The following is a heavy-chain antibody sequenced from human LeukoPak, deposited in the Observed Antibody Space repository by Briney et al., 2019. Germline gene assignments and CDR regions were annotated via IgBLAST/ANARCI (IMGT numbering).Heavy chain of an antibody. CDR3: ARDREPIWSIITGTAPSDY. V-gene: IGHV4-34*01. CDR2: INHSGST. J-gene: IGHJ4*02. CDR1: GGSFSGYY. D-gene: IGHD1-20*01. Sequence: SETLSLTCAVYGGSFSGYYWSWIRQPPGKGLEWIGEINHSGSTNYNPSLKSRVTISVDTSKNQFSLKLSSVTAADTAVYYCARDREPIWSIITGTAPSDYWGQGTLVTVSS.